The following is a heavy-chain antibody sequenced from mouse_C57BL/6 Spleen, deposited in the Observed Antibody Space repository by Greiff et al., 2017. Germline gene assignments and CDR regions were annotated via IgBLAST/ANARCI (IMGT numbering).Heavy chain of an antibody. CDR1: GYTFTDYY. CDR3: ARWNYYGSSPFDY. J-gene: IGHJ2*01. V-gene: IGHV1-26*01. CDR2: INPNNGGT. Sequence: EVKLQQSGPELVKPGASVKISCKASGYTFTDYYMNWVKQSHGKSLEWIGDINPNNGGTSYNQKFKGKATLTVDKSSSTAYMELRSLTSEDSAVYYCARWNYYGSSPFDYWGQGTTLTVSS. D-gene: IGHD1-1*01.